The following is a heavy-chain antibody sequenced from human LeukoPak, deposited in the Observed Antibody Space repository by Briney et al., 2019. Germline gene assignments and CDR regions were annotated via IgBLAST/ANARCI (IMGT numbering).Heavy chain of an antibody. CDR2: INHSGRT. CDR1: GGSFSGYY. J-gene: IGHJ6*02. CDR3: ARNYDFWSGYYERLGYYYGMDV. V-gene: IGHV4-34*01. Sequence: SATLSLTSAVYGGSFSGYYWSWIRQPPGKGLEWIGEINHSGRTNYNQYIKSRVTISVDTSKNQFSLELSSVTAADTAVYYCARNYDFWSGYYERLGYYYGMDVWGQGTTVTVSS. D-gene: IGHD3-3*01.